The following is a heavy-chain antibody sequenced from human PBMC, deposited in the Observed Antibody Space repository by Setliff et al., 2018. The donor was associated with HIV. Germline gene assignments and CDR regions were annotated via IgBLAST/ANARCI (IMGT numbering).Heavy chain of an antibody. CDR1: GGSFSGPY. CDR3: ARRGGISTTVEGPPPFDF. D-gene: IGHD3-22*01. CDR2: INHSRIS. Sequence: SETLSLTCAVYGGSFSGPYWSWIRRPPGKGLEWSGEINHSRISNFNPSLKSRVTIPIDTPRNQFTLKLSSVTAADTAVYYRARRGGISTTVEGPPPFDFWGPGTLVTVSS. J-gene: IGHJ4*02. V-gene: IGHV4-34*01.